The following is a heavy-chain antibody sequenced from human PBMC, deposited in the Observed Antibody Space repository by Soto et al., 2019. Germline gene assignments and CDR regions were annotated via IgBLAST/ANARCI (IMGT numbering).Heavy chain of an antibody. D-gene: IGHD4-17*01. CDR2: INTNSGGT. V-gene: IGHV1-2*04. Sequence: ASVKVSCKPSGHAFTSYDINWVRQAPGQGLEWMGWINTNSGGTNYAQKFQGWVTMTRDRSISAAYMELSRLRSDAAAVYYCARAHGDYGYYGMGVWGQGTXVTVSS. CDR1: GHAFTSYD. J-gene: IGHJ6*02. CDR3: ARAHGDYGYYGMGV.